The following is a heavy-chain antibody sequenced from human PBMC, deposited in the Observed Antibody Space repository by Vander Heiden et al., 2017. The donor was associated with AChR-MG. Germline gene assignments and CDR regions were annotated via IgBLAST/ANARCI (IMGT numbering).Heavy chain of an antibody. Sequence: EVQLVESGGGLVQPGGSLRLSCAAPGFTFSSYWMSWVHQAPGKGLEWVANIKQDGSEKYYVDSVKGRFTISRDNAKNSLYLQMNSLRAEDTAVYYCARDREGSSCQDYWGQGTLVTVSS. D-gene: IGHD6-13*01. CDR3: ARDREGSSCQDY. CDR1: GFTFSSYW. J-gene: IGHJ4*02. CDR2: IKQDGSEK. V-gene: IGHV3-7*03.